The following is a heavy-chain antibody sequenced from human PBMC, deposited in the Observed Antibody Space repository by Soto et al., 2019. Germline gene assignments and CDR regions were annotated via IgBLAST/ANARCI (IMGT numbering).Heavy chain of an antibody. D-gene: IGHD3-22*01. V-gene: IGHV1-69*06. CDR2: IIPIFGTA. CDR1: GGTFSSYA. J-gene: IGHJ3*02. Sequence: QVQLVQSGAEVKKPGSSVKVSCKASGGTFSSYAISWVRQAPGQGLEWMGGIIPIFGTANYTQKFQGRVTITADKSTSTAYMELSSLRSEDTAVYYCARGDYYDSSGYYPPLGAFDIWGQGTMVTVSS. CDR3: ARGDYYDSSGYYPPLGAFDI.